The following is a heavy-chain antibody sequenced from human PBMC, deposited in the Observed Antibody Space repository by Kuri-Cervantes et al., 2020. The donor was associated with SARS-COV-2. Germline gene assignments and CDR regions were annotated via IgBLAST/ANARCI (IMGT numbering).Heavy chain of an antibody. D-gene: IGHD3-10*01. J-gene: IGHJ6*02. CDR2: INPNSGGT. CDR3: ARASVRGIIITNHSYGMDV. V-gene: IGHV1-2*04. CDR1: GYTFTGYY. Sequence: ASVKVSCKASGYTFTGYYMHCVRQAPGQGLEWMGWINPNSGGTNYAQKFQGWVTMTRDTSISTAYMELSRLRSDDTAVYYCARASVRGIIITNHSYGMDVWGQGTTVTVSS.